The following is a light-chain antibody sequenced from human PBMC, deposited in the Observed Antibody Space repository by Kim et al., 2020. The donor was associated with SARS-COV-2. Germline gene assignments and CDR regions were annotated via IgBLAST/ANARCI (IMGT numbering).Light chain of an antibody. CDR1: KLEDKE. J-gene: IGLJ1*01. V-gene: IGLV3-1*01. Sequence: VSTGQTASITCSGDKLEDKEACWYQQKPGHSLVVVFDKDSKRPKGIPERFYGSNSGNTATLTISGTQAMDEADYYWQAWDSSTGVFGPGTKVTV. CDR3: QAWDSSTGV. CDR2: KDS.